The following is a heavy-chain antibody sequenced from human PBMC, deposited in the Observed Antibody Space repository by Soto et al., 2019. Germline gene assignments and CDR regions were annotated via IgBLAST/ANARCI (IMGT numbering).Heavy chain of an antibody. CDR2: VYYSGST. CDR1: GGSVSSSSYY. J-gene: IGHJ5*02. CDR3: ARGGGYDYSGGIWFDP. Sequence: SETLSLTCTVSGGSVSSSSYYWGWVRQPPGKGLEWIGSVYYSGSTNYNPSLESRVTISVDTSKNQFSLKLMSVSAADTAVYYCARGGGYDYSGGIWFDPWGQGTLVTVSS. V-gene: IGHV4-39*01. D-gene: IGHD5-12*01.